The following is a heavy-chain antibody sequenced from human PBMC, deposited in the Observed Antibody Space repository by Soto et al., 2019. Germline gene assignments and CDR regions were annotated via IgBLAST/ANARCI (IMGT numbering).Heavy chain of an antibody. J-gene: IGHJ6*02. V-gene: IGHV3-7*05. D-gene: IGHD3-10*01. Sequence: GGSLRLSCAASGFTFSSYWMSWVRQAPGKGLEWVANIKQDGSEKYYVDSVKGRFTISRDNAKNSLYLQMNSLRAEDTAVYYCASSKLSHVKIYGMDVWGQGTTVTVSS. CDR3: ASSKLSHVKIYGMDV. CDR1: GFTFSSYW. CDR2: IKQDGSEK.